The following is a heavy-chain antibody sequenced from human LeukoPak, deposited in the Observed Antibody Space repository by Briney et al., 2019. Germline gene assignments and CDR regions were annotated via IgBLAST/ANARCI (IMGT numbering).Heavy chain of an antibody. Sequence: AETLSLTCTASGGSISSYYWSWVRQPPGKGLEWIGHIYYSGSTNYNPSLMSRGTISVDTSKNQFSLKLSSVTAADTAVYYCARGWSTYYYYYIDVWGKGTTVTVSS. D-gene: IGHD2-15*01. V-gene: IGHV4-59*01. CDR1: GGSISSYY. J-gene: IGHJ6*03. CDR3: ARGWSTYYYYYIDV. CDR2: IYYSGST.